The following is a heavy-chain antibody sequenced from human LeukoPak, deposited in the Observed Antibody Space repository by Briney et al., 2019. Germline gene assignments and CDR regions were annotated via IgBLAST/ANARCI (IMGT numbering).Heavy chain of an antibody. Sequence: ASVKVSCEASGYTFINYYIHWVRQAPGQGLEWMGIINPSGGSTTYAQKFQGRVTMTRDTSTSTVYMELSSPRSDDTAVYYCARGGKGNADGYNQALDYWGQGTLVTVSS. CDR1: GYTFINYY. J-gene: IGHJ4*02. V-gene: IGHV1-46*01. CDR2: INPSGGST. D-gene: IGHD5-24*01. CDR3: ARGGKGNADGYNQALDY.